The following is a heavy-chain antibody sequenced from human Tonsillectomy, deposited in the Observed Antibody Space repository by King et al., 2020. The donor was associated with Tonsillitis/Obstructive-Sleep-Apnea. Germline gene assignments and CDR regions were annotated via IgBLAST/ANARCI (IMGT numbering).Heavy chain of an antibody. V-gene: IGHV4-34*01. Sequence: VQLQQWGAGLLKPSETLSLTCAVYGGSFSGYYWSWIRQPPGKGLEWIGEINHSGSTNYNPSLKSRFTITVDTSKNQFSLNLIFVTAADTAVYYCARGYCTGGVCYKTYYYYMDVWGKGTTVTVSS. CDR3: ARGYCTGGVCYKTYYYYMDV. D-gene: IGHD2-8*02. CDR1: GGSFSGYY. J-gene: IGHJ6*03. CDR2: INHSGST.